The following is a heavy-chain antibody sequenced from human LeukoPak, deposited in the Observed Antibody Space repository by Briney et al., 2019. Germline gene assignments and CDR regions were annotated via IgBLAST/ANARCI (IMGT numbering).Heavy chain of an antibody. Sequence: GGSLRLSCAASGFTFSSYGMHWVRQAPGKGLEWVAFIRYDGSNKYYADSVKGRFTISRDNSKNTLYLQMNSLRAEDTAVYYCAKDYCSSTSCSTKRFLEWLGYFDYWGQGTLVTVSS. V-gene: IGHV3-30*02. CDR1: GFTFSSYG. D-gene: IGHD2-2*01. CDR3: AKDYCSSTSCSTKRFLEWLGYFDY. CDR2: IRYDGSNK. J-gene: IGHJ4*02.